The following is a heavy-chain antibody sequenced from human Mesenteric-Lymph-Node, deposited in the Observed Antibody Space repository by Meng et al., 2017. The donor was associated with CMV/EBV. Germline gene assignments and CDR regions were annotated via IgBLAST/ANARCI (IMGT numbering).Heavy chain of an antibody. CDR2: INAYNGNT. CDR1: GYTFTNYG. Sequence: YCKASGYTFTNYGISWVRQAPGQGLEWMGWINAYNGNTKYAQKLQGRVTMTTDTSTSTAYMEVRSLRSDDTAVYYCARSPNPYYFDYWGQGTLVTVSS. V-gene: IGHV1-18*01. CDR3: ARSPNPYYFDY. D-gene: IGHD1-14*01. J-gene: IGHJ4*02.